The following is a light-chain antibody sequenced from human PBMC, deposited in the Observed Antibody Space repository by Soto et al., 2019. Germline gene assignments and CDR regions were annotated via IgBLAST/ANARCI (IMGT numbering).Light chain of an antibody. CDR2: KAS. CDR1: QSISRW. CDR3: QQYNDKWT. V-gene: IGKV1-5*03. Sequence: DIQMTQSPSTLSASVGDRVTITCRASQSISRWLAWYQQKPGKAPNLLIYKASSLQSGVPPRFSGSGSGTEFTLTISSLQPDDCGTCYCQQYNDKWTFGQGNKVEIK. J-gene: IGKJ1*01.